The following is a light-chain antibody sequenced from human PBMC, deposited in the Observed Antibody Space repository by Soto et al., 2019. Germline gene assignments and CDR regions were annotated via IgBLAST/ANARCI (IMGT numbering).Light chain of an antibody. CDR2: GAS. CDR1: RSVSSRY. CDR3: HQYGYSPNT. Sequence: EIVLTQSPGTLSLSPGERATLSCRASRSVSSRYLAWYPQKAGQAPRLLISGASSRATGIPDRFSGSGSGTDFALIISILEPEDVAMYYCHQYGYSPNTFGQGTKVEIK. V-gene: IGKV3-20*01. J-gene: IGKJ2*01.